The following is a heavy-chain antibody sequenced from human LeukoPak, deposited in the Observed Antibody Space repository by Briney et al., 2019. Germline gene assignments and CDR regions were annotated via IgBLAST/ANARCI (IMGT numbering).Heavy chain of an antibody. J-gene: IGHJ4*02. CDR2: IYYSGST. Sequence: PSETLSLTCTVSGGSISSYYWRWIRQPPGKGLEWIGYIYYSGSTNYNPSLKSRVTISVDTSKNQFSLKLSSVTAADTAVYYCARINSYGHYWGQGTLVTVSS. D-gene: IGHD5-18*01. CDR3: ARINSYGHY. V-gene: IGHV4-59*01. CDR1: GGSISSYY.